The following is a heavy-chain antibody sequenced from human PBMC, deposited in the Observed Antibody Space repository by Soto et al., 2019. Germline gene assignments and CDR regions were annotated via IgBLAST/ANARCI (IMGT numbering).Heavy chain of an antibody. J-gene: IGHJ4*02. D-gene: IGHD6-19*01. CDR2: IKAANAYA. Sequence: QVQLVRSGAEVKKPGTSVKVSCQTSGYTFTIFDMHWVRQAPGQSLAWMGWIKAANAYAVYSENFQGRVTFTRDTSARTGYMDVSSLRYEDTAVYYCVVSRGWWAFEYWGQGTLVTVSS. V-gene: IGHV1-3*01. CDR3: VVSRGWWAFEY. CDR1: GYTFTIFD.